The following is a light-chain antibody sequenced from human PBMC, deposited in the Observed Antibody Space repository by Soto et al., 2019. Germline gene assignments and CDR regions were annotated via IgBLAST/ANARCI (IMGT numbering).Light chain of an antibody. CDR1: SSNIGSNT. CDR2: SNN. J-gene: IGLJ2*01. CDR3: AAWDDSLNGPFVV. Sequence: QSVLTQPPSASGTPGQRVTISCSGSSSNIGSNTVNWYQQLPGTAPKLLIYSNNQRPSGVPDRFSGSKSGTSASLAISGLQSADEAAYYCAAWDDSLNGPFVVFGGGTKLTVL. V-gene: IGLV1-44*01.